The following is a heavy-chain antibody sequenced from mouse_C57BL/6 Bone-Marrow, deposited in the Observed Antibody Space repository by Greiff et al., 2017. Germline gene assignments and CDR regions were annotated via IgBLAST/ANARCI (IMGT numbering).Heavy chain of an antibody. V-gene: IGHV1-63*01. Sequence: VQLQQSGAELVRPGTSVKMSCKASGYTFTNYWIGWAKQRPGHGLEWIGDIYPGGGYTNYNEKFKGKATLTADKSSSTAYMQFSSLTSEDSSIYYCAREGLRRGGFAYWGQGTLVTVSA. CDR3: AREGLRRGGFAY. CDR1: GYTFTNYW. CDR2: IYPGGGYT. D-gene: IGHD2-4*01. J-gene: IGHJ3*01.